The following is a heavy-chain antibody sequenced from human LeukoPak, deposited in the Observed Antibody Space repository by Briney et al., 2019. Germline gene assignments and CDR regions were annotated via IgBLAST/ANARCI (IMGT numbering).Heavy chain of an antibody. CDR2: ISYDGSNK. CDR3: ARTYDSSGYYYLNDAFDI. Sequence: SCKASGGTFSSYAMHWVRQVPGKGLEWVAVISYDGSNKYYADSVKGRFTISRDNSKNTLYLQMNSLRAEDTAVYYCARTYDSSGYYYLNDAFDIWGQGTMVTVSS. D-gene: IGHD3-22*01. V-gene: IGHV3-30*04. CDR1: GGTFSSYA. J-gene: IGHJ3*02.